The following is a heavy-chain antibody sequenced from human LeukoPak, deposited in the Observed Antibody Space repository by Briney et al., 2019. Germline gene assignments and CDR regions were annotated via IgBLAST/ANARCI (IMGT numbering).Heavy chain of an antibody. CDR1: GYTFTSYD. J-gene: IGHJ4*02. D-gene: IGHD4-11*01. CDR3: ARGPIRTTVTTAYYFDY. V-gene: IGHV1-8*03. CDR2: MNPNSGNT. Sequence: GASVKVSCKASGYTFTSYDINWARQATGQGLEWMGWMNPNSGNTGYAQKFQGRVTITRNTSISTAYMELSSLRSEDTAVYYCARGPIRTTVTTAYYFDYWGQGTLVTVSS.